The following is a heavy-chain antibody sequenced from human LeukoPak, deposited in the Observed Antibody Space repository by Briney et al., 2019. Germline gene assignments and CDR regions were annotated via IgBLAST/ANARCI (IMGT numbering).Heavy chain of an antibody. V-gene: IGHV3-33*01. Sequence: PGRSLRLSCAASGFTSSSYGMHWVRQAPGKGLEWVAVIWYDGSNKYYADSVKGRFTISRDNSKNTLYLQMNSLRAEGTALYHCARDRGIAAADDAFDIWGQGTMVTVSS. D-gene: IGHD6-13*01. CDR1: GFTSSSYG. J-gene: IGHJ3*02. CDR2: IWYDGSNK. CDR3: ARDRGIAAADDAFDI.